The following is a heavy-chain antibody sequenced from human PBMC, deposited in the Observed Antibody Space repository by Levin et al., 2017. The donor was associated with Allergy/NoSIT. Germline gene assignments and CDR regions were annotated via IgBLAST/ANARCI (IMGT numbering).Heavy chain of an antibody. J-gene: IGHJ6*02. CDR3: ARYSYDSSGYSPYYYDGMDV. D-gene: IGHD3-22*01. CDR1: GYTLSSYG. Sequence: ASVKVSCRASGYTLSSYGISWVRQAPGQGLEWMGWISAYNGKTNYAQKFHARITLTTDTSTSTAYMEPRSLRSDDTAVYFCARYSYDSSGYSPYYYDGMDVWGQGTTVTVSS. V-gene: IGHV1-18*04. CDR2: ISAYNGKT.